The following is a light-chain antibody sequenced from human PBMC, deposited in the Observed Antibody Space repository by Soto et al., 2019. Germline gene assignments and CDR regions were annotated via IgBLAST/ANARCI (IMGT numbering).Light chain of an antibody. Sequence: EIVMTQSPATLSVSPGERATLSCRASQSVSSNLAWYQQKPGQTPKLLIYVASTRVTGIPARFSGSGSGKDFNLTIKRLQPEDFAVYDCYQYNVWPLTFGGGTKVEFK. CDR1: QSVSSN. V-gene: IGKV3-15*01. CDR2: VAS. CDR3: YQYNVWPLT. J-gene: IGKJ4*01.